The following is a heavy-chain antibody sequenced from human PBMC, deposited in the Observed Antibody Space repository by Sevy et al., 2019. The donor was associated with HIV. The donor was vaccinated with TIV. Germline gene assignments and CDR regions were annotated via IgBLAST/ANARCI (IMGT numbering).Heavy chain of an antibody. J-gene: IGHJ4*02. Sequence: GGSLRLSCAASGFTFFKYSMSWVRQAPGKGLEWVSTFSFGCGRINYADSVKGRFTISRDDSKNTLYLQMNSLRAEDTATYFCAREGCTQPHDYWGQGTLVTVSS. CDR2: FSFGCGRI. CDR3: AREGCTQPHDY. V-gene: IGHV3-23*01. CDR1: GFTFFKYS. D-gene: IGHD2-8*01.